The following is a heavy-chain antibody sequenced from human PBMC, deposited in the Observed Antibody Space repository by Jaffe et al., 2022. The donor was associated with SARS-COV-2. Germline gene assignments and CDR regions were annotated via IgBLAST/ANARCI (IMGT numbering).Heavy chain of an antibody. D-gene: IGHD3-10*01. CDR2: IKSDGSTT. Sequence: EVQMVESGGGLVQPGGSLRLSCAASGFTFSSYWMHWVRQAPGKGLVWVSGIKSDGSTTTYADSVRGRFTISRDNAKNTLYLQTNSLRAEDTAVYYCARGGAWYAFDIWGQGTMVTVSS. CDR3: ARGGAWYAFDI. J-gene: IGHJ3*02. CDR1: GFTFSSYW. V-gene: IGHV3-74*03.